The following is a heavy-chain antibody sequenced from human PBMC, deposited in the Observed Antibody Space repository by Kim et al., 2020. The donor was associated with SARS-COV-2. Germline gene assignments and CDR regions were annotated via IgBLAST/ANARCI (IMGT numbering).Heavy chain of an antibody. J-gene: IGHJ5*02. V-gene: IGHV4-39*01. Sequence: NPSLKGRVTISVDTSKNQFSLKLSSVTAADTAVYYCARQGIAAAGNWFDPWGQGTLVTVSS. D-gene: IGHD6-13*01. CDR3: ARQGIAAAGNWFDP.